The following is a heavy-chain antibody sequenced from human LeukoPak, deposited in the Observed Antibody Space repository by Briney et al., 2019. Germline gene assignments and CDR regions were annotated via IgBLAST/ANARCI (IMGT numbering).Heavy chain of an antibody. Sequence: PSETLSLTCTVSGGSISSCYWSWVRQPPGKGLEWIGYISYSGNTNYNPSLKSRVTISVDTSKNQFSLRLSSVTAADTAVYYYARQGGYIAPLALWGQGTLVTVSP. J-gene: IGHJ4*02. CDR2: ISYSGNT. CDR3: ARQGGYIAPLAL. D-gene: IGHD6-13*01. V-gene: IGHV4-59*08. CDR1: GGSISSCY.